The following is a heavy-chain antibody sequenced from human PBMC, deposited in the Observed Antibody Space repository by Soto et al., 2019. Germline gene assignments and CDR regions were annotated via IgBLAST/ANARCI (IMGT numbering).Heavy chain of an antibody. CDR2: SYYSGST. Sequence: QVQLQESGPGLVKPSQTLSLTCTVSGGSISSGGYYWSWIRQHPGKGLEWIGYSYYSGSTYYNPSRKSRVTISVATSKNQFSLKLSSVTAADTAVYSCAGIYGGSPGGTLRYWGQGTLVTVSS. V-gene: IGHV4-31*03. CDR1: GGSISSGGYY. D-gene: IGHD1-26*01. CDR3: AGIYGGSPGGTLRY. J-gene: IGHJ4*02.